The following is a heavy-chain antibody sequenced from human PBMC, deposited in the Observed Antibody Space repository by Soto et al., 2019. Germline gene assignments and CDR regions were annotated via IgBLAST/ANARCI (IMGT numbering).Heavy chain of an antibody. CDR2: IIPIFGTA. J-gene: IGHJ5*02. CDR3: ASYYDFWSGYPNWFDP. V-gene: IGHV1-69*13. D-gene: IGHD3-3*01. CDR1: GGTFSSYA. Sequence: ASVKVSCKASGGTFSSYAISWVRQAPGQGLEWMGGIIPIFGTANYAQKFQGRVTITADESTSTAYMELSSLRSEDTAVYYCASYYDFWSGYPNWFDPWGQGTLVTVSS.